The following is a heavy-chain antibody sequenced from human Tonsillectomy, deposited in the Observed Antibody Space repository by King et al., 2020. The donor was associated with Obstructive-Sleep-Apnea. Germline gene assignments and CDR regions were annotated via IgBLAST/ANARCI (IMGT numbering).Heavy chain of an antibody. CDR2: IKQDGSEK. D-gene: IGHD3-10*01. Sequence: QLVQSGGGLVQPGGSLRLSCTASDFTFRSYYMNWVRQAPGKGLQWVANIKQDGSEKYYVDSVKGRFTISRDNAENSLYLQMNSLRAEDTALYFCARGSVVRGVVIKDYYGMDVWGQGTTVTVSS. J-gene: IGHJ6*02. CDR1: DFTFRSYY. CDR3: ARGSVVRGVVIKDYYGMDV. V-gene: IGHV3-7*03.